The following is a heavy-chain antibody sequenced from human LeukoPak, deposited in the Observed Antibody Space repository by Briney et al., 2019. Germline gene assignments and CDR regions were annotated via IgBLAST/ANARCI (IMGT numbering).Heavy chain of an antibody. Sequence: GGSLRLSCAASGFTFSNSWMHWVRQAPGKGRVWVSRINSDGSNKKYADSVKGRFTISRDNARNSLYLQKNSLRAEDTAVYYCARDRTGQQLISRKEYYYMDVWGKGTPVTISS. J-gene: IGHJ6*03. CDR3: ARDRTGQQLISRKEYYYMDV. V-gene: IGHV3-74*03. CDR2: INSDGSNK. CDR1: GFTFSNSW. D-gene: IGHD4-11*01.